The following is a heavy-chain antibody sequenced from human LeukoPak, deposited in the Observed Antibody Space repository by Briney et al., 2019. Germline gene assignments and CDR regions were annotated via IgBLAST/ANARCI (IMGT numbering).Heavy chain of an antibody. Sequence: GESLRISCKGSGYSFTSYWISWVRQMPGKGLEWMGTIDPSDSYTNYSPSFQGHVTISADKSISTAYLQWSSLKASDSAMYYCARHKGGNLGNDAFDIWGQGTMVTVSS. V-gene: IGHV5-10-1*01. D-gene: IGHD4-23*01. J-gene: IGHJ3*02. CDR2: IDPSDSYT. CDR3: ARHKGGNLGNDAFDI. CDR1: GYSFTSYW.